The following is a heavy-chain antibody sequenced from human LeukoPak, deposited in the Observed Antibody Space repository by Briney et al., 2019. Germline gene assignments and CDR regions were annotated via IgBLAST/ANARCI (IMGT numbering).Heavy chain of an antibody. CDR3: ARDNYGSGSYGDY. Sequence: PSETLSLTCTVSGGSISSYYWSWIRQPPGKGLEWIGYIYYSGSTVYNPSLKSRVTISVDTSKNQFSLKLSSVTAADTAVYYCARDNYGSGSYGDYWGQGTLVTVSS. V-gene: IGHV4-59*12. CDR1: GGSISSYY. D-gene: IGHD3-10*01. CDR2: IYYSGST. J-gene: IGHJ4*02.